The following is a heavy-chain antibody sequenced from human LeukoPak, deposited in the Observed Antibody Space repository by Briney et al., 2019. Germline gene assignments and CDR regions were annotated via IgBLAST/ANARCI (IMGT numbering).Heavy chain of an antibody. Sequence: GGSLRLSCAASGFTFTSYAMSWVRQAPGKGLEWVSTISGSGGSTNYADSVKGRLTISRDNSKNTLYLQMNSLRAEDTAVYYCARDFSSAMVTLPFDYWGQGTLVTVSS. CDR2: ISGSGGST. D-gene: IGHD5-18*01. J-gene: IGHJ4*02. CDR3: ARDFSSAMVTLPFDY. V-gene: IGHV3-23*01. CDR1: GFTFTSYA.